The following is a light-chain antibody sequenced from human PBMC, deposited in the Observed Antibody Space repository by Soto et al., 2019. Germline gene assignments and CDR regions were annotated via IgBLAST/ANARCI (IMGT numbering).Light chain of an antibody. CDR1: QNISTY. CDR3: QQRNNSPPWT. CDR2: GVS. V-gene: IGKV3-11*01. J-gene: IGKJ1*01. Sequence: EIVLTQSPATLSLSPGSGASLSCRASQNISTYLAWYQQRPGQVPRLLIYGVSKRAPAIPPRFSGSGSGTDFSLSVSGLETEDFATYYCQQRNNSPPWTFGQGTRVELK.